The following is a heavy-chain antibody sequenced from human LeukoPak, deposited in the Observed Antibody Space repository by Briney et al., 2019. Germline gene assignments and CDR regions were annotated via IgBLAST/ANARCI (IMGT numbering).Heavy chain of an antibody. D-gene: IGHD1-26*01. CDR1: GFTFSSYS. V-gene: IGHV3-7*01. Sequence: GGSLRLSCAASGFTFSSYSMNWVRQAPGKGLEWVANIKQDGSEKYYVDSVKGRFTISRDNAKNSLYLQMNSLRAEDTAVYYCARVGELGPHYFDYWGQGTLVTVSS. CDR2: IKQDGSEK. J-gene: IGHJ4*02. CDR3: ARVGELGPHYFDY.